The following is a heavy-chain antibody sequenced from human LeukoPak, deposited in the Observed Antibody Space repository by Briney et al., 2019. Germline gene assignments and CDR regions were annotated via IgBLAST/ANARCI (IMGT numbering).Heavy chain of an antibody. Sequence: PGGSLRLSCAASGFTFSSYAMHWVRQAPGKGLEWVAVISYDGSNKYYADSVKGRFTISRDNSKNTLYLQMNSLRAEDTAVYYCARDRSDYGGNSMDYWGQGTLVTVSS. V-gene: IGHV3-30-3*01. CDR3: ARDRSDYGGNSMDY. J-gene: IGHJ4*02. D-gene: IGHD4-23*01. CDR2: ISYDGSNK. CDR1: GFTFSSYA.